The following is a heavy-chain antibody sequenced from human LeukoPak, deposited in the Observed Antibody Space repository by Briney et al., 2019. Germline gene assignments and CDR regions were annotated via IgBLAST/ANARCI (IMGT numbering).Heavy chain of an antibody. V-gene: IGHV3-7*01. Sequence: GGSLRLSCAASGFPFSRHWMSWVRQAPGKGLQWVANIKEDGSENYYVDSVKGRFTISRDNAKNSLYLQMNSLRAEDTAVYYCAAASSSSWEGHWGQGTLVTVSS. J-gene: IGHJ4*02. CDR1: GFPFSRHW. D-gene: IGHD6-6*01. CDR2: IKEDGSEN. CDR3: AAASSSSWEGH.